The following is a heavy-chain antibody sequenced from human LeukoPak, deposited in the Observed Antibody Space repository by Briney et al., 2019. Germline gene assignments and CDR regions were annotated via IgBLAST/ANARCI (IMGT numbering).Heavy chain of an antibody. CDR2: INHSGST. CDR3: ARRSSHFDY. V-gene: IGHV4-34*01. J-gene: IGHJ4*02. Sequence: SETLSLTCAVYGGSFSGYYWSWIRQPPGKGLEWIGEINHSGSTNYNPSLKSRVTISVDMSKNQFSLKLSSVTAADTAVYYCARRSSHFDYWGQGTLVTVSS. CDR1: GGSFSGYY.